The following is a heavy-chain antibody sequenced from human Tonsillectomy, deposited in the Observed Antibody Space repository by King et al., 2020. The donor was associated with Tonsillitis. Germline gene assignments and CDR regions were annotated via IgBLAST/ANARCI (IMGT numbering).Heavy chain of an antibody. CDR3: ARSPYYYDRSGLTLLDAMDV. Sequence: VQLVESGGDLVKPGGSLRLSCAASGFTFSDYYMTWIRQAPGKGLEWVSYISSSGSTIYYADSVKGRFTISRDNAKNSLCLQMNSLRAEDTAVYYCARSPYYYDRSGLTLLDAMDVWGQGTTVTVPS. J-gene: IGHJ6*02. D-gene: IGHD3-22*01. CDR1: GFTFSDYY. V-gene: IGHV3-11*01. CDR2: ISSSGSTI.